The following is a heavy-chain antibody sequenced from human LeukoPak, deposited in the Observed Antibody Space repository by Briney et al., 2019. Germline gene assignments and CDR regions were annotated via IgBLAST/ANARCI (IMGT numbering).Heavy chain of an antibody. CDR1: GGSISSSSYY. D-gene: IGHD4-23*01. J-gene: IGHJ4*02. V-gene: IGHV4-39*01. Sequence: SETLSLTCTVSGGSISSSSYYWGWIRQPPGKGLEWIGSIYYSGSTYYNPSLKSRVTISVDTSKNQFSLKLSSVTAADTAVYYYARLTLRWYYFDYWGQGTLVTVSS. CDR2: IYYSGST. CDR3: ARLTLRWYYFDY.